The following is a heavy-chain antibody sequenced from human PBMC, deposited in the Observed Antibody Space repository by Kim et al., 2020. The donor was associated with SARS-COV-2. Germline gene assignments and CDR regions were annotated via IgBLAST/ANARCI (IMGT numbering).Heavy chain of an antibody. J-gene: IGHJ6*03. Sequence: SETLSLTCTVSGGSISSYYWSWIRQPPGKGLEWLGYIYYSGSTNYNPSLKSRVTISVDTSKNQFSLKLSSVTAADTAVYYCARAEIAVAGAGGYYYYDYMDVWGKGTTVTVSS. CDR3: ARAEIAVAGAGGYYYYDYMDV. D-gene: IGHD6-19*01. V-gene: IGHV4-59*01. CDR1: GGSISSYY. CDR2: IYYSGST.